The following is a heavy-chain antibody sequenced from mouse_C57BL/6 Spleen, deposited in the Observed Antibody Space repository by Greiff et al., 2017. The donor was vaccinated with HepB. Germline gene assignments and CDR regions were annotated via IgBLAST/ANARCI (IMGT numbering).Heavy chain of an antibody. CDR1: GYTFTSYG. CDR3: AREDDYDAMDY. J-gene: IGHJ4*01. CDR2: IYPRSGNT. Sequence: VQLQHSGAELARPGASVKLSCKASGYTFTSYGISWVKQRTGQGLEWIGEIYPRSGNTYYNEKFKGKATLTADKSSSTAYMELRSLTSEDSAVYFCAREDDYDAMDYWGQGTSVTVSS. V-gene: IGHV1-81*01.